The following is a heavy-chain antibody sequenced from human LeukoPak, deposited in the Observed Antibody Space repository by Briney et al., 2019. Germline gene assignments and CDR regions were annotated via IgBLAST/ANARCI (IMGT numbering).Heavy chain of an antibody. V-gene: IGHV4-39*01. D-gene: IGHD3-10*01. CDR1: GGSISSSSYC. J-gene: IGHJ5*02. Sequence: SETLSLTCTVSGGSISSSSYCWGGIRQPPGKGLEWIGTIYYSGSTYYNPSLKSRVTISVDTSKNQFSLKLSSVTAEDTAVYYCAKVILTPQTPYNWFDPWGQGTLVTVSS. CDR2: IYYSGST. CDR3: AKVILTPQTPYNWFDP.